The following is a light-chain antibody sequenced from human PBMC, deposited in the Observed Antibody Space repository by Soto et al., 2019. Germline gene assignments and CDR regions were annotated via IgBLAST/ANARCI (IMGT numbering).Light chain of an antibody. CDR1: QSVSSGY. CDR3: QQYGSSPRT. J-gene: IGKJ2*01. Sequence: EIVLTQSPGTLSLSPGERATLSCRASQSVSSGYLAWYQQKPGQPPRLLIYGASSRATGIPDRFRGSGSGTDFTLTISILEHEDFAVYYCQQYGSSPRTFGQGTKLEIK. CDR2: GAS. V-gene: IGKV3-20*01.